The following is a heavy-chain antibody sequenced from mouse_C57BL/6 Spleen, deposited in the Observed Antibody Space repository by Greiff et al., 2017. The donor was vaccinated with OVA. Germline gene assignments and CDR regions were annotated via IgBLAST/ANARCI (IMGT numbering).Heavy chain of an antibody. CDR3: ARAPYYGSSYRYFDV. D-gene: IGHD1-1*01. CDR2: ISDGGSYT. V-gene: IGHV5-4*01. CDR1: GFTFSSYA. Sequence: EVQVVESGGGLVKPGGSLKLSCAASGFTFSSYAMSWVRQTPEKRLEWVATISDGGSYTYYPDNVKGRFTISRDNAKNNLYLQMSHLKYEDTARYYCARAPYYGSSYRYFDVWGTGTTVTVSS. J-gene: IGHJ1*03.